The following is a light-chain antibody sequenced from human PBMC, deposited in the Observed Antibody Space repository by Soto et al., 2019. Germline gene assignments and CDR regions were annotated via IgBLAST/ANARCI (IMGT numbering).Light chain of an antibody. CDR1: SSNIGSNY. Sequence: QSVLTQPPSASGTPGQRVTISCSGSSSNIGSNYVYWYQQLPGTAPKLLIYRNNQRPSGVPDRFSGSKSGTSASLAISGLRSEDEADYYCAAWDDSLSGPRWVFGGVTKLTVL. V-gene: IGLV1-47*01. CDR2: RNN. J-gene: IGLJ3*02. CDR3: AAWDDSLSGPRWV.